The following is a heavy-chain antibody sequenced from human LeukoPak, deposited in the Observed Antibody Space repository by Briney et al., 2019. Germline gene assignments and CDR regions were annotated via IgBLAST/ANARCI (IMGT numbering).Heavy chain of an antibody. CDR3: ARARWSYYDSSGYFDY. Sequence: PSETLSLTCTVSGGSISSSSYYWGWIRQPPGKGLEWIGSIYYSGSTYYNPSLKSRVTISVDTSKNQFSLKLSSVTAADTAVYYCARARWSYYDSSGYFDYWGQGTLVTVSS. V-gene: IGHV4-39*07. D-gene: IGHD3-22*01. CDR1: GGSISSSSYY. CDR2: IYYSGST. J-gene: IGHJ4*02.